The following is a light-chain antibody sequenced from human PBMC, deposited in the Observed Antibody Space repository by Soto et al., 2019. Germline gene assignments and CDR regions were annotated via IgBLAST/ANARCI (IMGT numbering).Light chain of an antibody. CDR3: QQYNNWPFT. CDR2: GAS. CDR1: QSVSSN. V-gene: IGKV3D-15*01. Sequence: EIVMTQSPATQSVSPGERATLSCRASQSVSSNLAWYHQKPGQVPRLLIYGASTRATGIPARFSGSRSGTELTLTISSLQSEDFAVYYCQQYNNWPFTFGPGTKVDIK. J-gene: IGKJ3*01.